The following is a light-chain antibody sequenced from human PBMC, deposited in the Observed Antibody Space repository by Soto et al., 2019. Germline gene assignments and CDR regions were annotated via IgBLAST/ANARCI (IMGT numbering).Light chain of an antibody. Sequence: EIVMTQSPATLSVSQGERATLSCRASQSVSSNLAWYQQKPGQAPRLLMYGASTRATGIPNRFSGSGSGTEFTLTISSLQSEDFAVYYCQQHNNWPPWTFGEGTNMEIK. CDR2: GAS. J-gene: IGKJ1*01. CDR3: QQHNNWPPWT. CDR1: QSVSSN. V-gene: IGKV3-15*01.